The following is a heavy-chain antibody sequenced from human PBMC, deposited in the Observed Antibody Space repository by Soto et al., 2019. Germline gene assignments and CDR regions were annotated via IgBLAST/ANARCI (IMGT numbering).Heavy chain of an antibody. J-gene: IGHJ4*02. V-gene: IGHV4-34*01. CDR1: GGSFSGYY. D-gene: IGHD5-12*01. CDR2: INHSGST. CDR3: ARVFYTRDGYNFAHLRPLRKYYFDY. Sequence: SETLSLTCAVYGGSFSGYYWSWIRQPPGKGLEWIGEINHSGSTNYNPSLKSRVTISVDTSKNQFSLKLSSVTAADTAVYYCARVFYTRDGYNFAHLRPLRKYYFDYWGQGTLVTVSS.